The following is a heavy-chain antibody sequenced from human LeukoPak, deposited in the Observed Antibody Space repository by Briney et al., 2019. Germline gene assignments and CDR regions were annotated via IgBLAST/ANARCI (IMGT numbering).Heavy chain of an antibody. V-gene: IGHV1-3*01. CDR2: INAGNGNT. CDR1: GYTFTSYA. J-gene: IGHJ4*02. CDR3: AVGDIVVVVALDY. D-gene: IGHD2-15*01. Sequence: ASVKVSCLASGYTFTSYAMHWVRQAPGQRREWMGWINAGNGNTKYSQKFQGRVTITRDTAASTAYMELSSLRSEDTAVYYCAVGDIVVVVALDYWSQGTLVTVSS.